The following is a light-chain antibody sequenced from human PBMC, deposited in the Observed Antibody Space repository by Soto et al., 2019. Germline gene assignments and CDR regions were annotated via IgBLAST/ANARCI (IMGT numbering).Light chain of an antibody. J-gene: IGKJ1*01. Sequence: DIQMTQSPSTLSASVGDRVTITCRASQSISSWLAWYQQKPGKAPKLLIYKASSLESGVPSRFSGSGSGTDFTLTISSLQPDDFATYYCQQYNIYSPTFGQGTKVEIK. CDR3: QQYNIYSPT. CDR1: QSISSW. CDR2: KAS. V-gene: IGKV1-5*03.